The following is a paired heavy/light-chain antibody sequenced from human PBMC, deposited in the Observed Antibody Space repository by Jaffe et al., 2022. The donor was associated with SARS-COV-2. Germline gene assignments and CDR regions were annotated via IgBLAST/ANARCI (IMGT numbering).Heavy chain of an antibody. CDR3: VRHLPNSADF. CDR1: GFIVSDNY. V-gene: IGHV3-53*01. D-gene: IGHD3-10*01. Sequence: EVQLVESGGGLIQPGGSLTLSCAASGFIVSDNYMSWVRLAPGKGPEWVSTIFLDGSGYYSDSVQGRFAISRDNSKSTLFLEMKALRVEDTAMYYCVRHLPNSADFWGQGTLVTVSS. J-gene: IGHJ4*02. CDR2: IFLDGSG.
Light chain of an antibody. J-gene: IGKJ2*01. CDR2: AAS. V-gene: IGKV1-27*01. CDR3: QRRNTVPYT. CDR1: QGIDIY. Sequence: DVQMTQSPSSLSASVGDRVTITCRASQGIDIYLAWYQHKPGKVPKLLIYAASALQSGVPSRFSGSGSGTDFTLTISSLQPEDVATYYCQRRNTVPYTFGQGTRLEIK.